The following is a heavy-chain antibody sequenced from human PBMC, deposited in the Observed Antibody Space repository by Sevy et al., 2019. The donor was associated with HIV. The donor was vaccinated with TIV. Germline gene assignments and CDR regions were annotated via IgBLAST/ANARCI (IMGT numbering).Heavy chain of an antibody. CDR3: AAYHDFWSGYFYNYYGMDV. V-gene: IGHV4-39*01. CDR2: IYYSGNT. CDR1: GGSINSSTYY. Sequence: SQTLSLTCTVSGGSINSSTYYWGWIRQPPGKGLEWIRSIYYSGNTYYNSSLRSRITISVDTSKNQFSLKLNSVIAADTAVYYCAAYHDFWSGYFYNYYGMDVWGQGTTVTVSS. J-gene: IGHJ6*02. D-gene: IGHD3-3*01.